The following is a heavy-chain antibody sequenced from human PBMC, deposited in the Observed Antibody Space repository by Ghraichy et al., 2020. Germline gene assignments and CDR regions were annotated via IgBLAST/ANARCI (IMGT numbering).Heavy chain of an antibody. D-gene: IGHD1-26*01. CDR2: ISSGGSTT. CDR1: GFTFSSYE. V-gene: IGHV3-48*03. CDR3: ARGLRGSYYVFDF. J-gene: IGHJ4*02. Sequence: LTCAASGFTFSSYEMNWVRQAPGKGLEWVSYISSGGSTTYYADSVKGRFTISRDNAKNSLYLQMNSLRAEDTAVYYCARGLRGSYYVFDFWGQGTLVTVSS.